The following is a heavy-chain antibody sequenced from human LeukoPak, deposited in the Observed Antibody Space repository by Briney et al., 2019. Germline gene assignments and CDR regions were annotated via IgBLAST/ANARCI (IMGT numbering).Heavy chain of an antibody. Sequence: GRSLRLSCAASGFTFSSYGMHWVRQAPGKGLEWVAVIWYDGSNKYYADSVKGRFTISRDNSKNTLYLQMNSLRAEDTAVYYCARSSYSSSWYLDYWGQGTLVTVSS. J-gene: IGHJ4*02. V-gene: IGHV3-33*01. CDR3: ARSSYSSSWYLDY. CDR2: IWYDGSNK. D-gene: IGHD6-13*01. CDR1: GFTFSSYG.